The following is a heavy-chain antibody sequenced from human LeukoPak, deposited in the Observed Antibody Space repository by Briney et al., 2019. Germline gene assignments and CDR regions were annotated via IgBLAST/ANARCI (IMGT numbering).Heavy chain of an antibody. V-gene: IGHV1-8*01. CDR3: AGVRYCSGGSCYRGRYYYDSSGYLHYFDY. D-gene: IGHD2-15*01. Sequence: EASVKVSCKASGYTFTSYDINWVRQATGQGLEWMGWMNPNSGNTGYAQKFQGRVTMARNTSISTAYMELSSLRSEDTAVYYCAGVRYCSGGSCYRGRYYYDSSGYLHYFDYWGQGTLVTVSS. J-gene: IGHJ4*02. CDR1: GYTFTSYD. CDR2: MNPNSGNT.